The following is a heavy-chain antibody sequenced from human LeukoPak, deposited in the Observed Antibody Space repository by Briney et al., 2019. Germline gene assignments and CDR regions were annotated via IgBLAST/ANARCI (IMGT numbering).Heavy chain of an antibody. D-gene: IGHD3-9*01. V-gene: IGHV1-8*03. J-gene: IGHJ4*02. Sequence: GESLKISCKASGYTFTSYDVNWVRQATGQGLEWMGWMNPNSGNTGYAQKFQGRVTITRNTSISTAYMELSSLRSEDTAVYYCARGPPYYDILTGYSGGEFDYWGQGTLVTVSS. CDR2: MNPNSGNT. CDR3: ARGPPYYDILTGYSGGEFDY. CDR1: GYTFTSYD.